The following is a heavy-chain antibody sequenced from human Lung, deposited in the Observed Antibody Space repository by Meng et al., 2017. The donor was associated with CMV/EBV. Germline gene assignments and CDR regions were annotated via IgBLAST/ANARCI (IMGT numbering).Heavy chain of an antibody. V-gene: IGHV3-74*01. Sequence: GESLKISCAVSGINSNTYWMHWVRQVPGKGLVWLSRIYSDGISTRYADPVKRQYSISRDNTKSTMYLQKNGLRAEDTPVYYCEKEPGRGAFDIWGQGTMVTGSS. CDR1: GINSNTYW. CDR2: IYSDGIST. J-gene: IGHJ3*02. CDR3: EKEPGRGAFDI. D-gene: IGHD3-10*01.